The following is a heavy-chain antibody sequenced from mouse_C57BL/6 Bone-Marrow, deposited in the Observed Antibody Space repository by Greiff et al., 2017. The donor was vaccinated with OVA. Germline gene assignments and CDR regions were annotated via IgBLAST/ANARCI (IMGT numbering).Heavy chain of an antibody. CDR1: GFSLTSYG. Sequence: QVQLQQSGPGLVQPSQSLSITCTVSGFSLTSYGVHWVRQSPGKGLEWLGVIWRGGSTDYNAAFMSRLSITKDNSKSQVFFKMNSLQADDTAIYYCAPHYNGSSYDYAMDYWGQGTSVTVSS. V-gene: IGHV2-5*01. CDR2: IWRGGST. J-gene: IGHJ4*01. D-gene: IGHD1-1*01. CDR3: APHYNGSSYDYAMDY.